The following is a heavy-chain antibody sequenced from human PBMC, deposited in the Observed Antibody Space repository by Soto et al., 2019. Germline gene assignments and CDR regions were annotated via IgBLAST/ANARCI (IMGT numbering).Heavy chain of an antibody. D-gene: IGHD3-10*01. Sequence: PSETLSLTCTVSGGSISSGDYYWSWIRQHPGKGLEWIGYIYYSGSTYYNPSLKSRVTISVDTSKNQFSLKLSSVTAADTAVYYCARALKPYSMGYWGQGTLVTVSS. V-gene: IGHV4-31*03. J-gene: IGHJ4*02. CDR1: GGSISSGDYY. CDR3: ARALKPYSMGY. CDR2: IYYSGST.